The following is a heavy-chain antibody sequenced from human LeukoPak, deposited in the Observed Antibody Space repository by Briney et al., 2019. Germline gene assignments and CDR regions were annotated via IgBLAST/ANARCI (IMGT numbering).Heavy chain of an antibody. CDR2: FRYSGNT. Sequence: SETLSLTCTVSGGSISSSSYYWGWIRQTPGKGLEWIESFRYSGNTYYNPSLKSRVTISGDTSKNQFSLRLSSVTAADAAVYYCARASYSYDINGWVPFDYWGQGTLVTVSS. V-gene: IGHV4-39*07. D-gene: IGHD3-22*01. CDR1: GGSISSSSYY. J-gene: IGHJ4*02. CDR3: ARASYSYDINGWVPFDY.